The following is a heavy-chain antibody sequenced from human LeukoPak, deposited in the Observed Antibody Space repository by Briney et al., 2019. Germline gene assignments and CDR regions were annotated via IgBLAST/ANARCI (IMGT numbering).Heavy chain of an antibody. CDR3: ATVYSGSWYYFDC. V-gene: IGHV4-59*01. CDR2: IYHSGST. D-gene: IGHD6-6*01. CDR1: GDSISSYY. Sequence: PSETLSLTCTVSGDSISSYYWSWIRQPPGKGLEWIGYIYHSGSTNYNPSLKSRVTISVDTSKSQFSLKLSSVTAADTAVYYCATVYSGSWYYFDCWLQATLV. J-gene: IGHJ4*02.